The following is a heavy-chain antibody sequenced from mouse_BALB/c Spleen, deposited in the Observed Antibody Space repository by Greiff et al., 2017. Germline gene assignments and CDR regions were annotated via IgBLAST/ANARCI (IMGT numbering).Heavy chain of an antibody. CDR3: ARDAWEYGNYYAMDY. CDR1: GFTFSDFY. D-gene: IGHD2-10*02. V-gene: IGHV7-1*02. Sequence: EVKLMESGGGLVQPGGSLRLSCATSGFTFSDFYMEWVRQPPGKRLEWIAASRNKANDYTTEYSASVKGRFIVSRDTPQSILYLQMNALRAEDTAIYYCARDAWEYGNYYAMDYWGQGTSVTVSS. CDR2: SRNKANDYTT. J-gene: IGHJ4*01.